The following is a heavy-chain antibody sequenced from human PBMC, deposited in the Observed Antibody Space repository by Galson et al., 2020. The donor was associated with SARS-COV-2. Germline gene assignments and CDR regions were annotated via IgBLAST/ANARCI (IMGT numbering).Heavy chain of an antibody. J-gene: IGHJ3*02. D-gene: IGHD3-10*01. CDR3: ACGPRPKGELWFGEFLDAFDI. V-gene: IGHV1-8*03. CDR1: GYTFTSYD. Sequence: ASVKVSCKASGYTFTSYDINWVRQATGQGLEWMGWMNPNSGNTGYAQKFQGRVTITRNTSISTAYMELSSLRSEDTAVYYCACGPRPKGELWFGEFLDAFDIWGQGTMVTVSS. CDR2: MNPNSGNT.